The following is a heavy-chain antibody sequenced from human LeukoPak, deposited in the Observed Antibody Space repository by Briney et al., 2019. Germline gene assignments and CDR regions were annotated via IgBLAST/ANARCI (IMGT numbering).Heavy chain of an antibody. CDR2: IYHSGSA. Sequence: SETLSLTCTVSGGSISSGGYYWSWIRQPPGKGLEWIGYIYHSGSASYNPSLNSRVTMSVDRSKNQFSLKLTSVTAADTAVYYCARDPAEHGSGSFDYWGQGALVTVSS. CDR1: GGSISSGGYY. J-gene: IGHJ4*02. V-gene: IGHV4-30-2*01. CDR3: ARDPAEHGSGSFDY. D-gene: IGHD3-10*01.